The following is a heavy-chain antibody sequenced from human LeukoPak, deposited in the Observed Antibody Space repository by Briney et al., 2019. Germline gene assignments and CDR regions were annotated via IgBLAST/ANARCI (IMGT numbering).Heavy chain of an antibody. CDR1: GGTFSSYA. J-gene: IGHJ4*02. V-gene: IGHV1-8*02. Sequence: ASVKVSCKASGGTFSSYAINWVRQATGQGLEWMGWMNPNSGNTGYAQKFQGRVTMTRDTSISTAYMELSSLRSEDTAVYFCAITMVRGVISDYWGQGTLVTVSS. CDR2: MNPNSGNT. CDR3: AITMVRGVISDY. D-gene: IGHD3-10*01.